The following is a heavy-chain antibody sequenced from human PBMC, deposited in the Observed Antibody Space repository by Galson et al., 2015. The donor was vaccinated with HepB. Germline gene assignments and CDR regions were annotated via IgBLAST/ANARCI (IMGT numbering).Heavy chain of an antibody. CDR3: ARDRVPAAIVGNWFDP. CDR2: ISSSSSTI. D-gene: IGHD2-2*01. J-gene: IGHJ5*02. Sequence: SLRLSCAASGFTFSSYSMNWVRQAPGKGLEWVSYISSSSSTIYYADSVKGRFTISRDNAKNSLYLQMNSLRAEDTAVYYCARDRVPAAIVGNWFDPWGQGTLVTVSS. CDR1: GFTFSSYS. V-gene: IGHV3-48*01.